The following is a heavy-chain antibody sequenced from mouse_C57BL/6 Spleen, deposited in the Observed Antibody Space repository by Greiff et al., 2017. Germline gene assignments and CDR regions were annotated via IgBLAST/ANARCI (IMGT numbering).Heavy chain of an antibody. V-gene: IGHV1-43*01. J-gene: IGHJ3*01. D-gene: IGHD1-1*01. Sequence: VHVKQSGPELVKPGASVKISCKASGYSFTGYYMHWVKQSSEKSLEWIGEINPSTGGTSYNQKFKGKSTLAVDKSSSTAYMQLKSLTAEASAVDYCAREGGYYYGSRSSGFAYWGQGTLVTVSA. CDR1: GYSFTGYY. CDR3: AREGGYYYGSRSSGFAY. CDR2: INPSTGGT.